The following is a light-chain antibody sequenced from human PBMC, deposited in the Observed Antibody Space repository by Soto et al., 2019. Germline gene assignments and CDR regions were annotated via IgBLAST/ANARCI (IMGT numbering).Light chain of an antibody. Sequence: EIVLTQSPGTLSLSPGARATLSCRASQSVTSNYLAWYQQKPGQAPRVXIFGASIRATGLPDRVSGSGSGTDFTLTISRLEPEDFEVYYCQQYGSSSITFGQGTRLEIK. CDR2: GAS. CDR3: QQYGSSSIT. J-gene: IGKJ5*01. CDR1: QSVTSNY. V-gene: IGKV3-20*01.